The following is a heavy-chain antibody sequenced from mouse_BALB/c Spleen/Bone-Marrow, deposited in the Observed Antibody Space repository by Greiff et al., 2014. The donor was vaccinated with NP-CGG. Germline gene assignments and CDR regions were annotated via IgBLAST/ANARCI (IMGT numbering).Heavy chain of an antibody. CDR1: GYTFTDHA. Sequence: VQLQQSGAKLVRPGVSVKISCKGSGYTFTDHAIHWVKRSHAKSLEWIGVISGYYGDAIYNQKFKGKATMTVDKSSSTAYTELARLTSEDSAIYHGARSGKVRNAMDYWGQGTSVTVSS. D-gene: IGHD2-14*01. CDR3: ARSGKVRNAMDY. J-gene: IGHJ4*01. CDR2: ISGYYGDA. V-gene: IGHV1S137*01.